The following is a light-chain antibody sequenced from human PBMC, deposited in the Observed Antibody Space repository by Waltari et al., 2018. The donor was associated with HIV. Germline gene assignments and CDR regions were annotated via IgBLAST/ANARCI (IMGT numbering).Light chain of an antibody. CDR2: WAS. CDR3: QKYYSTPLA. CDR1: QTVLYTSSNKNY. Sequence: DIVMTQSPESLAVSLGERATINCRSSQTVLYTSSNKNYLAWYQQRPGQPPKLLIYWASTREAGVPDRFSASGSGTYFTLTVSSLEAEDVAVDYCQKYYSTPLAFGPGTKVDIK. V-gene: IGKV4-1*01. J-gene: IGKJ3*01.